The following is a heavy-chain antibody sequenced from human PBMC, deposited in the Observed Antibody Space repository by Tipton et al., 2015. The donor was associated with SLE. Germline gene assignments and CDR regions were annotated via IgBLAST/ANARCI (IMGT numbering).Heavy chain of an antibody. Sequence: VQLVQSGAEVKKPGESLKISCKGSGYSFTSYWFGWVRHMPGRGLEWMGIMYPGGSEIRYSPSFQGQVTISADKSISTVYLQWSRLKASDTAMYYCARQGPEDVDLWGRGTLVTVSS. V-gene: IGHV5-51*01. CDR3: ARQGPEDVDL. J-gene: IGHJ2*01. CDR1: GYSFTSYW. CDR2: MYPGGSEI.